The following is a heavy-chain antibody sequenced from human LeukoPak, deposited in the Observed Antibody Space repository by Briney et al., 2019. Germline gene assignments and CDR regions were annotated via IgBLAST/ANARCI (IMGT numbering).Heavy chain of an antibody. V-gene: IGHV4-34*01. D-gene: IGHD3-10*01. CDR1: VGSFSGYY. CDR3: ARGKRLPSGSALGWVDP. Sequence: SETLSPTCAVYVGSFSGYYWGWIRQPPGKGLEWIGEINHSGSTNYNPSLKSRVTISVDTSKNQFSLKLSSVTAADTAVYYCARGKRLPSGSALGWVDPWGQGTLVTVSS. CDR2: INHSGST. J-gene: IGHJ5*02.